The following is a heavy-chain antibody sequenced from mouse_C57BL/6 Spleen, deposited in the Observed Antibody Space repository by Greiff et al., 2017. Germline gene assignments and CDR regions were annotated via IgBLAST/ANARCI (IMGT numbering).Heavy chain of an antibody. V-gene: IGHV1-19*01. CDR2: INPYNGGT. CDR1: GYTFTDYY. D-gene: IGHD1-2*01. Sequence: VQLQQSGPVLVKPGASVKMSCKASGYTFTDYYMNWVKQSHGKSLEWIGVINPYNGGTSYNQKFKGKATLTVDKSSSTAYMELNSLTSEDSAVYYCARQVTTADWYFDVWGTGTTVTVSS. J-gene: IGHJ1*03. CDR3: ARQVTTADWYFDV.